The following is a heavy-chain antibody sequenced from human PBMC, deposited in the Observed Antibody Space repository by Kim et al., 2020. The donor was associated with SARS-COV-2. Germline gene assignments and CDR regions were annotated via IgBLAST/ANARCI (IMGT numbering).Heavy chain of an antibody. CDR3: ARGGDVVVVAPNY. D-gene: IGHD2-15*01. V-gene: IGHV4-59*09. J-gene: IGHJ4*02. Sequence: YNPSLKSRVTISVDTSKNQFSLKLSSVTAADTAVYYCARGGDVVVVAPNYWGQGTLVTVSS.